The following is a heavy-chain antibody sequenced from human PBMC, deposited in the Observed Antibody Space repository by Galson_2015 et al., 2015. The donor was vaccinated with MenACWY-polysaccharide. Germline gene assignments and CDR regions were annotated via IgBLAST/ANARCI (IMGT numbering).Heavy chain of an antibody. CDR2: IKQDGGEK. D-gene: IGHD5-24*01. CDR3: AKDFHNYGMDV. J-gene: IGHJ6*02. CDR1: GFSFSNYW. V-gene: IGHV3-7*01. Sequence: SLRLSCAASGFSFSNYWMSWVRQAPGKGLQWVANIKQDGGEKYYVDSVKGRFSISRDIAKNSLFLQMNSLGVEDTAIYYCAKDFHNYGMDVWGHGTTVTVSS.